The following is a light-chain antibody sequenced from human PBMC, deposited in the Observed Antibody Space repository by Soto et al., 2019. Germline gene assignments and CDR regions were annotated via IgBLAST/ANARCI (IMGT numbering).Light chain of an antibody. CDR1: DIISTW. V-gene: IGKV1-5*01. Sequence: DIQMTQSPSTLSASVVDRFTITFLASDIISTWFAWYQQKPGKAPKLLIYDASSLESGVPSRFGGGGSGTEFTLTISSLQPDDFAIYYCQQYINYPRTFGQGTKVDIK. J-gene: IGKJ1*01. CDR2: DAS. CDR3: QQYINYPRT.